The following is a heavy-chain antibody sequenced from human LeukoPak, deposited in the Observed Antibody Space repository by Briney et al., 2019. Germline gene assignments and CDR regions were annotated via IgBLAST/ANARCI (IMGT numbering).Heavy chain of an antibody. CDR1: GYSFTSYW. D-gene: IGHD3-10*01. V-gene: IGHV5-51*01. Sequence: GESLKISCKGSGYSFTSYWIGWVRQMPGKGLEWMGIIYPGDSDTRYSPSFQGQVTISADESISTAYLQWSSLKASDTAMYYCARLMYYYGSGSYFGGAEYWGQGTLVTVSS. J-gene: IGHJ4*02. CDR2: IYPGDSDT. CDR3: ARLMYYYGSGSYFGGAEY.